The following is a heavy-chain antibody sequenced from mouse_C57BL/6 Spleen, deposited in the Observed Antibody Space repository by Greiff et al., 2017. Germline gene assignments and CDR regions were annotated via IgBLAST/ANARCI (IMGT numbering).Heavy chain of an antibody. V-gene: IGHV1-59*01. CDR2: IDPSDSYT. CDR3: ARRATVVGMDY. J-gene: IGHJ4*01. CDR1: GYTFTSYW. D-gene: IGHD1-1*01. Sequence: VKLQQSGAELVRPGTSVKLSCKASGYTFTSYWMHWVKQRPGQGLEWIGVIDPSDSYTNYNQKFKGKATLTVDTSSSTAYMQLSSLTSEDSAVYYCARRATVVGMDYWGQGTSVTVSS.